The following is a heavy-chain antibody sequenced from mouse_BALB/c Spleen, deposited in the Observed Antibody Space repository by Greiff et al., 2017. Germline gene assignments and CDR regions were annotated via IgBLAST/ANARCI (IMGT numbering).Heavy chain of an antibody. CDR2: ISSGGSYT. J-gene: IGHJ2*01. V-gene: IGHV5-9-4*01. CDR3: AREGYYGSSFDY. CDR1: GFTFSSYA. D-gene: IGHD1-1*01. Sequence: EVQGVESGGGLVKPGGSLKLSCAASGFTFSSYAMSWVRQSPEKRLEWVAEISSGGSYTYYPDTVTGRFTISRDNAKNTLYLEMSSLRSEDTAMYYCAREGYYGSSFDYWGQGTTLTVSS.